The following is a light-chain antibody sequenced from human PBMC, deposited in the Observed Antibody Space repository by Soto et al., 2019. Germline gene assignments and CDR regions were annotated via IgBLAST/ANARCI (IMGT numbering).Light chain of an antibody. CDR1: QSVSSSY. J-gene: IGKJ1*01. CDR3: QQYDSSTPWT. V-gene: IGKV3-20*01. CDR2: GAS. Sequence: EIVLTQSPGTLSLSPGEGATLSCRASQSVSSSYLAWYQQKPGQAPRLLIYGASSRATGIPDRFSGSGSGTDFTLTISRLEPEYCAVYYCQQYDSSTPWTFGKGTKVEIK.